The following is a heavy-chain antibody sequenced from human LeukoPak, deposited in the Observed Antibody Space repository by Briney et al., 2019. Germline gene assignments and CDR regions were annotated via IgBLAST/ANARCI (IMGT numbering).Heavy chain of an antibody. Sequence: KPSETLSLTCTVSGGSISSYYWSWIRQPPGKGLEWIGYIYYSGSTNYNPSLKSRVTISVDTSKNQFSLKLSSVTAADTAVYYCARIGYCSGGSCYGDYYGMDVWGQGTTVTVSS. V-gene: IGHV4-59*08. D-gene: IGHD2-15*01. CDR2: IYYSGST. CDR1: GGSISSYY. J-gene: IGHJ6*02. CDR3: ARIGYCSGGSCYGDYYGMDV.